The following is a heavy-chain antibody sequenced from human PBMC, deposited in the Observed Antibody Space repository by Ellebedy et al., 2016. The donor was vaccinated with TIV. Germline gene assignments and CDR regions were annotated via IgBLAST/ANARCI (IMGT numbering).Heavy chain of an antibody. Sequence: MPSETLSLTCTVSGGSISSYYWSWIRQPPGKGLEWIGYISYSGSANYNPSLTSRVTISIDTSKNQFSLKLRSVTAADTAVYYCARESSGSYFDYWGQGILVTVSS. D-gene: IGHD1-26*01. CDR1: GGSISSYY. V-gene: IGHV4-59*01. CDR2: ISYSGSA. J-gene: IGHJ4*02. CDR3: ARESSGSYFDY.